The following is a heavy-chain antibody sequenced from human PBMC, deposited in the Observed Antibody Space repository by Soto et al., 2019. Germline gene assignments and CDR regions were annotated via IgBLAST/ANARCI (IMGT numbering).Heavy chain of an antibody. CDR1: GFTFSSYG. CDR2: ISYDGSNK. Sequence: GGSLRLSCAASGFTFSSYGMHWVRQAPGKGLEWVAVISYDGSNKYYADSVKGRFTISRDNSKNTLYLQMNSLRAEDTAVYYCAKAYRYCSSTSCYYDWGQGTLVTVSS. V-gene: IGHV3-30*18. CDR3: AKAYRYCSSTSCYYD. J-gene: IGHJ4*02. D-gene: IGHD2-2*01.